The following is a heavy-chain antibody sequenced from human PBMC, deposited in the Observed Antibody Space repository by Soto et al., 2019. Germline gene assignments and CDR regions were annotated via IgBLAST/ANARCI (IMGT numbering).Heavy chain of an antibody. Sequence: QVQLVQSGAEVKEPGASVKLSGKTSGYTFSSFGISWVRQAPGQGLEWMGWINTCNGNTNSAQKFQVRDSMNIDTYTSTTYMKLRSLKSDYTAVYYCVRDLWFGAEKEDYWGQGTLVTVS. J-gene: IGHJ4*02. D-gene: IGHD3-10*01. CDR3: VRDLWFGAEKEDY. CDR1: GYTFSSFG. CDR2: INTCNGNT. V-gene: IGHV1-18*01.